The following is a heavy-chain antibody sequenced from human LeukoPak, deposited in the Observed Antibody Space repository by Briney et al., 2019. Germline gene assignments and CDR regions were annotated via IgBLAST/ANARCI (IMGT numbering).Heavy chain of an antibody. J-gene: IGHJ6*02. D-gene: IGHD6-13*01. V-gene: IGHV4-31*03. Sequence: SETLSLTCTVSGGSISSGDYYWSWIRQHPGQGLEWIVYSYYSGSTYYNPSLKSRVTISVDTSKNQFSLKLSSVTAADTAVYYCARDKQLDGYYYYGMDVWGQGTTVTVS. CDR2: SYYSGST. CDR3: ARDKQLDGYYYYGMDV. CDR1: GGSISSGDYY.